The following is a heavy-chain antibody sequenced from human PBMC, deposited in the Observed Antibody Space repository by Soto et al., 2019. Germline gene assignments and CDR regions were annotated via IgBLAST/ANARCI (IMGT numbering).Heavy chain of an antibody. CDR3: AREVTPQWMLITTHYYYGMDV. CDR1: GGTFSSYA. Sequence: GASVKVSCKASGGTFSSYAISWVRQAPGQGLEWMGGIIPIFGTANYAQKFQGRVTITADESTSTAYMELSSLRSEDTAVYYCAREVTPQWMLITTHYYYGMDVWGQGTTVTV. V-gene: IGHV1-69*13. CDR2: IIPIFGTA. D-gene: IGHD2-8*01. J-gene: IGHJ6*02.